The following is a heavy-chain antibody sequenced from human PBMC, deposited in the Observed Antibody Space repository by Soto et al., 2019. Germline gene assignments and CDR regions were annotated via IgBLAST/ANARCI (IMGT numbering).Heavy chain of an antibody. CDR2: VYTSGNS. Sequence: QVQLQESGPGLVKPSETLSLTCTVSGGSISHYSCSWIRQSAGKGLEWIGRVYTSGNSHYNPSLRSRVSISVDKSRNQFSLRVTSVTAADTALDSSVTETGDNWTYEVYWGQGTQVTVSS. J-gene: IGHJ4*02. CDR1: GGSISHYS. D-gene: IGHD1-7*01. CDR3: VTETGDNWTYEVY. V-gene: IGHV4-4*07.